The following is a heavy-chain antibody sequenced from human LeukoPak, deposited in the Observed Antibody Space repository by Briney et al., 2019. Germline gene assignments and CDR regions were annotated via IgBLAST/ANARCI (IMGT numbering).Heavy chain of an antibody. J-gene: IGHJ5*02. D-gene: IGHD6-19*01. CDR2: IYYSVSA. Sequence: PSETLSLTCAVSGGSIRSGGYSWSWIRQPPGKGLEWIGSIYYSVSAYYNPSLKSRITISVDTSKNQFSLKLSSVTAADTAVYYCARRGSGWYWVREYGWFDPWGQGTLVTVSS. CDR3: ARRGSGWYWVREYGWFDP. CDR1: GGSIRSGGYS. V-gene: IGHV4-30-4*07.